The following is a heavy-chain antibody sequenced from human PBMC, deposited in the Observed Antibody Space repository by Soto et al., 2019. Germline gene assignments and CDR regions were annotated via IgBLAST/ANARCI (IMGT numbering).Heavy chain of an antibody. Sequence: EVQVLESGGGLVQPGGSLRLSCVASGFTFTTYAMTWVRQAPGKGLEWVSIISGSGGSTHYADSVKGRFIISRDNSKNSLYPQMNGLRAEDTAVYYCEQTGFGRYCSSTRCVHFDYWGQGTLVTVSS. V-gene: IGHV3-23*01. CDR3: EQTGFGRYCSSTRCVHFDY. CDR1: GFTFTTYA. J-gene: IGHJ4*02. CDR2: ISGSGGST. D-gene: IGHD2-2*01.